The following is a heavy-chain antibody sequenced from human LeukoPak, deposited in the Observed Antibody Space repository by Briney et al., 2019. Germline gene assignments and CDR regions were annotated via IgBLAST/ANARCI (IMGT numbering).Heavy chain of an antibody. V-gene: IGHV3-30*02. CDR1: GFTFSSYG. D-gene: IGHD5-24*01. J-gene: IGHJ4*02. CDR3: GKDDYRDGHNFWDY. Sequence: GGSLRLSCAASGFTFSSYGMHWVRQAPGQGLQWVAFIRHDGDDKDYADPVKGRFTISRDNSKNTLYLQTNSLRVDDTAVYYCGKDDYRDGHNFWDYWGQGALVTVSS. CDR2: IRHDGDDK.